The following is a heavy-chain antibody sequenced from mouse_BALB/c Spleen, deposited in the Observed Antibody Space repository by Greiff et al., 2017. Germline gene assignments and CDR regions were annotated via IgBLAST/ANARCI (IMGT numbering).Heavy chain of an antibody. J-gene: IGHJ3*01. V-gene: IGHV5-17*02. D-gene: IGHD2-3*01. Sequence: EVKLVESGGGLVQPGGSRKLSCAASGFTFSSFGMHWVRQAPEKGLEWVAYISSGSSTIYYADTVKGRFTISRDNPKNTLFLQMTSLRSEDTAMYYCARNDGYPPAWFAYWGQGTLVTVSA. CDR1: GFTFSSFG. CDR3: ARNDGYPPAWFAY. CDR2: ISSGSSTI.